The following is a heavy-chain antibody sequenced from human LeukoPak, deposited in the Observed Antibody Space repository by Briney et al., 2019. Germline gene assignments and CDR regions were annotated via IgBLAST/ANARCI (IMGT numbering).Heavy chain of an antibody. V-gene: IGHV3-23*01. J-gene: IGHJ4*02. CDR1: GFTFSSYA. Sequence: GGSLRLSCAASGFTFSSYAMSWVRRAPGKGLEWVSGISGSDSSTYYADSVKGRFTISRDNSKNTLFLQMNSLRAEDTAVYYCAKDPYYYDTSGYNGDYWGQGTLVTVSS. CDR3: AKDPYYYDTSGYNGDY. CDR2: ISGSDSST. D-gene: IGHD3-22*01.